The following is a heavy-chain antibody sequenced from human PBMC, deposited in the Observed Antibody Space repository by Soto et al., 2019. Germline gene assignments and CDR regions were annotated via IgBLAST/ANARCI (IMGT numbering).Heavy chain of an antibody. CDR3: VKGGIGETGGLDY. CDR1: GFTFSTYA. J-gene: IGHJ4*02. CDR2: IGSDTGT. D-gene: IGHD1-26*01. Sequence: EVQVLESGGGLVQPGGSLRLSCAASGFTFSTYAMTWVRQTPEKGLEWVSSIGSDTGTYYADSVKGRFTISRDNSKNKIYLHMHSLRAEDTAIYHCVKGGIGETGGLDYWGQGSMVTVSS. V-gene: IGHV3-23*01.